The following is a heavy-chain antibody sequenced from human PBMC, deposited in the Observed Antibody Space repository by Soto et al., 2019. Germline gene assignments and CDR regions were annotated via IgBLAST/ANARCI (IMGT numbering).Heavy chain of an antibody. CDR2: IYYSAST. V-gene: IGHV4-59*01. Sequence: SETLSLTSTVSGGSISSYYWSWIRQPEGKGLEWIGYIYYSASTNYNPSLKSRVSMSVDMSTKQFSLRLFSVTAADTAVYYCARIQRLDPVLDYWGQGTLVTVSS. J-gene: IGHJ4*02. CDR3: ARIQRLDPVLDY. CDR1: GGSISSYY. D-gene: IGHD1-1*01.